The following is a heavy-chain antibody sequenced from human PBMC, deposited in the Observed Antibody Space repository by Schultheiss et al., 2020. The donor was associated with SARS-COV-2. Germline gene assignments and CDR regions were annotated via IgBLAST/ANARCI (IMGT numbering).Heavy chain of an antibody. CDR2: ISSSGSTI. J-gene: IGHJ5*02. CDR1: GFTFDDYA. Sequence: GGSLRLSCAASGFTFDDYAMHWVRQAPGKGLEWVSYISSSGSTIYYADSVKGRFTISRDNSKNTLYLQMNSLRAEDTAVYYCARELEPYCSGGSCSDRWFDPWGQGTLVTVSS. V-gene: IGHV3-48*01. CDR3: ARELEPYCSGGSCSDRWFDP. D-gene: IGHD2-15*01.